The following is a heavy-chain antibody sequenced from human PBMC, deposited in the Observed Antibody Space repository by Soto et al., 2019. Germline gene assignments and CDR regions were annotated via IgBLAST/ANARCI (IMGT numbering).Heavy chain of an antibody. CDR1: GVSISSDNW. V-gene: IGHV4-4*02. D-gene: IGHD6-13*01. CDR3: ARDQGSHPGD. J-gene: IGHJ4*02. CDR2: IHHSGST. Sequence: QVQLQESGPGLVRPSGTVSLTCAVSGVSISSDNWWSWVRQPPGKALEWIGEIHHSGSTNYNPSLKSRVTMSVVPSKDLFSLTLNSVTAADTAFSYCARDQGSHPGDWGQRTLVSVSS.